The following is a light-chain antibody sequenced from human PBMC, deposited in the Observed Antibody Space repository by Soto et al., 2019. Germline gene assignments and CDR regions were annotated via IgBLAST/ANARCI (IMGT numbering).Light chain of an antibody. V-gene: IGKV1-5*01. Sequence: DIQMTQSPSTLSASVGDRVTITCRASQTISSWLAWYQQKPGKAPNLLIYDASTLERGVPSRFSGTGSGTEFTLTIDRLQPDDFATSYCQQYHTSSITFGQRTRLEIK. CDR3: QQYHTSSIT. J-gene: IGKJ5*01. CDR1: QTISSW. CDR2: DAS.